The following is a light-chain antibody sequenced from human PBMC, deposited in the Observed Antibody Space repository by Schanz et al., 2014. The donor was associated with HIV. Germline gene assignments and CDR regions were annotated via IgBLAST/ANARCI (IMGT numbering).Light chain of an antibody. V-gene: IGKV3-20*01. Sequence: ETVMTQSPATLSVFPGEGVTLSCRASQSVSTRSAWFQQKPGQAPRLLIYDASSRATGIPDRFSGSGSGTDFTLTIIRLEPEDFAVYYCQQYGTSLITFGQGTRLEI. J-gene: IGKJ5*01. CDR2: DAS. CDR1: QSVSTRS. CDR3: QQYGTSLIT.